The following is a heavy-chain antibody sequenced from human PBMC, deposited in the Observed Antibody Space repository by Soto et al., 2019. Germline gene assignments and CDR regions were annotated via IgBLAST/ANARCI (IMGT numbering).Heavy chain of an antibody. J-gene: IGHJ6*02. V-gene: IGHV5-51*01. Sequence: GESLKISCKGSGYSFTSYWIGWVRQMPGKGLEWMGIIYPGDSDTRYSPSFQGQVTISADKSISTAYLQWSSLKASDTAMYYCAGRRDCSGGSCYSHYYYGMDVWGQGTTVTVSS. CDR2: IYPGDSDT. CDR1: GYSFTSYW. D-gene: IGHD2-15*01. CDR3: AGRRDCSGGSCYSHYYYGMDV.